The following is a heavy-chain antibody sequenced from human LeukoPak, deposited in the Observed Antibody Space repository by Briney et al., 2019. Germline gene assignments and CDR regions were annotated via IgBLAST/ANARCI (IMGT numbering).Heavy chain of an antibody. D-gene: IGHD3-10*01. CDR2: IYTSGST. J-gene: IGHJ3*02. CDR1: GGSISSYY. CDR3: ARNYYGSGSDAFDI. Sequence: PSETLSLTCTVSGGSISSYYWSWIRQPAGKGLEWTGRIYTSGSTNYNPSLKSRVTMSVDTSKNQFSLKLSSVTAADTAVYYCARNYYGSGSDAFDIWGQGTMVTVSS. V-gene: IGHV4-4*07.